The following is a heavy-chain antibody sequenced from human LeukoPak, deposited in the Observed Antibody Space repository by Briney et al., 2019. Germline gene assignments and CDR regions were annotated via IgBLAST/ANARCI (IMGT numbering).Heavy chain of an antibody. D-gene: IGHD1-26*01. V-gene: IGHV1-8*02. CDR2: MNPNSGNT. CDR1: GYTFTGYY. Sequence: ASVKVSCKASGYTFTGYYMHWVRQATGQGLEWMGWMNPNSGNTGYAQKFQGRVTMTRNTSISTAYMELSSLRSEDTAVYYCVSGSYGGYYFDYWGQGTLVTVSS. CDR3: VSGSYGGYYFDY. J-gene: IGHJ4*02.